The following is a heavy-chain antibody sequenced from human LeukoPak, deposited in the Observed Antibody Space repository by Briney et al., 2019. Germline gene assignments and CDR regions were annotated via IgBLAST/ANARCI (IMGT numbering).Heavy chain of an antibody. J-gene: IGHJ4*02. Sequence: GSLRLSCAASGFTFSTYWMSWVRQAPGRGLEWVANIKQDGRETYYVDSLNGRFTTYRDNAKNSLYLQMNSLRAGDTAVYYCASGSGYGGNWGQGTLVTVSS. V-gene: IGHV3-7*01. CDR3: ASGSGYGGN. CDR1: GFTFSTYW. D-gene: IGHD3-10*01. CDR2: IKQDGRET.